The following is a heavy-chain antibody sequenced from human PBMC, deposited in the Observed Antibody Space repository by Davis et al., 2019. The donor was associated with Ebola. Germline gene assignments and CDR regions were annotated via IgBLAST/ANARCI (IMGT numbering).Heavy chain of an antibody. V-gene: IGHV3-23*01. J-gene: IGHJ6*03. CDR3: TKDGRIVGAITYYYYMDV. CDR2: ISGSGGST. CDR1: GFTFSSYA. Sequence: GESLKISCAASGFTFSSYAMSWVRQAPGKGLEWVSAISGSGGSTYYADSVKGRFTISRDNSKNTLYLQMNSLRAEDTAVYYCTKDGRIVGAITYYYYMDVWDKGTTVTVSS. D-gene: IGHD1-26*01.